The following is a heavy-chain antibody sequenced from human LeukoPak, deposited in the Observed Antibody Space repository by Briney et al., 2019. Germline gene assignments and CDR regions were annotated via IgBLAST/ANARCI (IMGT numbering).Heavy chain of an antibody. J-gene: IGHJ4*02. Sequence: GGSLRLSCAASGFTFSSYAMSWVRQAPGKGLEWVSAISGSGGSTYYADSVKGRFTISRDNSKNTLYLQMNSLRAEDTAVYYCVKSRGYYDSSGYYWGQGTLVTVSS. CDR3: VKSRGYYDSSGYY. D-gene: IGHD3-22*01. V-gene: IGHV3-23*01. CDR1: GFTFSSYA. CDR2: ISGSGGST.